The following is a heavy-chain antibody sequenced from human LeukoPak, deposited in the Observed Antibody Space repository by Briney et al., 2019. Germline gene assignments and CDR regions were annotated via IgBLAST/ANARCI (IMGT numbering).Heavy chain of an antibody. V-gene: IGHV1-2*02. CDR1: GYTFTSYY. J-gene: IGHJ4*02. CDR2: INPNSGGT. D-gene: IGHD3-9*01. Sequence: ASVKVSCKASGYTFTSYYMHWVRQAPGQGLEWMGWINPNSGGTNYAQKFQGRVTMTRDTSISTAYMELSRLRSDDTAVYYCARDWLGDILTGEWGQGTLVTVSS. CDR3: ARDWLGDILTGE.